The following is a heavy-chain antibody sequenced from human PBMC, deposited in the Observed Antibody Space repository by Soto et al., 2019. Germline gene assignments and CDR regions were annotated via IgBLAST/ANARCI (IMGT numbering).Heavy chain of an antibody. CDR2: IYHSGST. CDR1: GGSISSGGYS. D-gene: IGHD1-26*01. CDR3: ARGGSIVGATSAEYFQH. Sequence: SETLSLTCAVSGGSISSGGYSWSWIRQPPGKGLEWIGYIYHSGSTYYNPSLKSRVTISVDRSKNQFSLKLSSVTAADTAVYYCARGGSIVGATSAEYFQHWGQGTLVTVSS. J-gene: IGHJ1*01. V-gene: IGHV4-30-2*01.